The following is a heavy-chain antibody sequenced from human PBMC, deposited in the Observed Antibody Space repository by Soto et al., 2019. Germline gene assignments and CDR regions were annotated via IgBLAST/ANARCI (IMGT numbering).Heavy chain of an antibody. J-gene: IGHJ6*02. CDR2: ILYDGSKK. Sequence: GWSLRLSCASSVFTFISYGMHWVRQAPGKGLEWVAVILYDGSKKYYADSVKGRFTISRDNSKNTLYLQMSSLRAEDTALYYCVKDGSSGWPYFDDMDVWGQGTTVTVSS. D-gene: IGHD6-19*01. CDR1: VFTFISYG. V-gene: IGHV3-30*18. CDR3: VKDGSSGWPYFDDMDV.